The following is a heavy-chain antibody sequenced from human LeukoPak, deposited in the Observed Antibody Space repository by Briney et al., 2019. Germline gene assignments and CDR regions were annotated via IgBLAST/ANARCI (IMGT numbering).Heavy chain of an antibody. V-gene: IGHV3-23*01. Sequence: PRGSLRLSCEASGFTFGSHAMYWVRQAPGKGLEWVAGIFGSGGSPHYADSVKGRFTISSDNPRNTVYLQINSLRDDDTAVYYCGKTTVGYSSGQKPAWPVDFWGQGTLVTVSS. CDR3: GKTTVGYSSGQKPAWPVDF. CDR1: GFTFGSHA. D-gene: IGHD5-18*01. CDR2: IFGSGGSP. J-gene: IGHJ4*02.